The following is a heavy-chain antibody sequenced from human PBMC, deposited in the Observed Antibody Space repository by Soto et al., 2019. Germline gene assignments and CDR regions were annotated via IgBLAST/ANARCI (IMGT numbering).Heavy chain of an antibody. Sequence: SETLSLTCTVSGGSISSSSYYWGWIRQPPGKGLEWIGSIYYSGSTYYNPSLKSRVTISVDTSKTQFSLKLSSVTAADTAVYYCARQENIVVVPAAIYAMDVWGKGTTVTVSS. J-gene: IGHJ6*03. D-gene: IGHD2-2*01. CDR2: IYYSGST. CDR1: GGSISSSSYY. V-gene: IGHV4-39*01. CDR3: ARQENIVVVPAAIYAMDV.